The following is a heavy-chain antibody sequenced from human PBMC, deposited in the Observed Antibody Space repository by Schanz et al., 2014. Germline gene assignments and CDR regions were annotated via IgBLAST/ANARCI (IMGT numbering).Heavy chain of an antibody. Sequence: QVQLVQSGAAVKKPGSSVTVSRKASGDTLSSYGISWVRQAPGQGLEWMGRIIPNLGSANYAQKFQGRVTITADKSTSTVYMELSSLRSEDTAIYYCARGNTIFGVVILGWLDPWGQGTLVTVSS. V-gene: IGHV1-69*04. CDR2: IIPNLGSA. CDR3: ARGNTIFGVVILGWLDP. D-gene: IGHD3-3*01. CDR1: GDTLSSYG. J-gene: IGHJ5*02.